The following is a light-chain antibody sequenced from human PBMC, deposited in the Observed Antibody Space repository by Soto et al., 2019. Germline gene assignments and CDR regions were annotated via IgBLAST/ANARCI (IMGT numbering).Light chain of an antibody. CDR3: QQYGSSQKT. CDR1: QSVSSC. J-gene: IGKJ1*01. CDR2: DAS. Sequence: EIVLTQSPATLSLSPGERATLSCRASQSVSSCLAWYQQKPGQAPRLLIYDASSRATGIPDRFSGGGSGTDFTPSISRLEPEDFAVYYCQQYGSSQKTFGQGTKVDIK. V-gene: IGKV3-20*01.